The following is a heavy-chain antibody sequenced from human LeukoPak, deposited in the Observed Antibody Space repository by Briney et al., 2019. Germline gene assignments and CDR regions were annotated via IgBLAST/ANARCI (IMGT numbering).Heavy chain of an antibody. Sequence: PGRSLRLSCAASGLTFSSYGMHWVRKAPGKGLEGVAAISYDGSNKYYADSVKGRFTISRDNSKNTLYLQMNSLRAEDTAVYYCAKGPYGDYDYWGQGTLVTVSS. CDR3: AKGPYGDYDY. D-gene: IGHD4-17*01. CDR1: GLTFSSYG. V-gene: IGHV3-30*18. J-gene: IGHJ4*02. CDR2: ISYDGSNK.